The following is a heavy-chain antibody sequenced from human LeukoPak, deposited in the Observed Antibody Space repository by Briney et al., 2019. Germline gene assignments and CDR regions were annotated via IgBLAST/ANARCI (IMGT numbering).Heavy chain of an antibody. CDR2: IYSGGTI. CDR3: ARDRSDWPAAAD. D-gene: IGHD2-21*02. Sequence: QAGGSLRLSCAASGFTVSSNYMNWVRQAPGKGLEWVSAIYSGGTIYYADSVKGRFTISRDNSKNTVYLQMNSLRAEDTAVYYCARDRSDWPAAADWGQGTLVTVSS. V-gene: IGHV3-53*01. CDR1: GFTVSSNY. J-gene: IGHJ4*02.